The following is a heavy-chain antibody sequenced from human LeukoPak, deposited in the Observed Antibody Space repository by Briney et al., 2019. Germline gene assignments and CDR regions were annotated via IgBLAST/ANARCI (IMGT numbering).Heavy chain of an antibody. J-gene: IGHJ4*02. V-gene: IGHV3-23*01. CDR2: ISSSAGST. CDR1: EFTFCSYA. CDR3: AKAKGGSWYDFDC. Sequence: GGSLRLSXAASEFTFCSYAMSWVRQAPGKGLEWLSVISSSAGSTYYADSVQGRFTISRDNSINTLYLQMNSLRAEDTAVYYCAKAKGGSWYDFDCWGQGTLVTVSS. D-gene: IGHD6-13*01.